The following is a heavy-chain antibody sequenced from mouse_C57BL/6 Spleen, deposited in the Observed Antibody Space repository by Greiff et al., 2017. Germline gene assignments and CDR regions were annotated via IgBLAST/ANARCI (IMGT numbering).Heavy chain of an antibody. J-gene: IGHJ3*01. Sequence: QVQLQQPGAELVKPGASVKLSCKASAYTFTSYWITWVKRRPGQGLEWIGDIYPGIGSTNYNEKFKSKATLTVDTASSTAYMQLSSLTSEDSAVYYCARNIIYYDYDDWFAYWGQGTLVTVSA. V-gene: IGHV1-55*01. CDR1: AYTFTSYW. CDR2: IYPGIGST. CDR3: ARNIIYYDYDDWFAY. D-gene: IGHD2-4*01.